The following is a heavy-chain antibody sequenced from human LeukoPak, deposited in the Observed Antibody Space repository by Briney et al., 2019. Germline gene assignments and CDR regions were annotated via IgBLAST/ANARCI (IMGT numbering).Heavy chain of an antibody. Sequence: ASVKVSCKASGDTFSSYAISWVRQAPGQGLEWMGGIIPIFGTANYAQKFQGRVTITADESTSTAYMELSSLRPEDTAVYYCARGGITMVRGVITPYYFDSWGQGTLVTVSS. CDR1: GDTFSSYA. J-gene: IGHJ4*02. D-gene: IGHD3-10*01. CDR3: ARGGITMVRGVITPYYFDS. CDR2: IIPIFGTA. V-gene: IGHV1-69*01.